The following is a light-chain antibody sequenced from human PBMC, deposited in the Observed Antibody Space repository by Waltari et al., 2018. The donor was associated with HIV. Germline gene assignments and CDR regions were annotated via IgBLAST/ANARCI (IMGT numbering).Light chain of an antibody. CDR3: QQHYDSPIT. CDR2: WAS. V-gene: IGKV4-1*01. Sequence: DSVMTQSPDSLAVSLSERATINCKSSQSVLFSSNNKNYLAWYQQKSGQPPKLLIFWASTRESGVPDRFSGSGSGTDFTLTISSLQAEDVAVYYCQQHYDSPITFGQGTRLEIK. CDR1: QSVLFSSNNKNY. J-gene: IGKJ5*01.